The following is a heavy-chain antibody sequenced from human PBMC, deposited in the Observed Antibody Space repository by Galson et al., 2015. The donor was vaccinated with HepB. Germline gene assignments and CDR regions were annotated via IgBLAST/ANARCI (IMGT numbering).Heavy chain of an antibody. D-gene: IGHD6-19*01. CDR1: GYSFTTYW. CDR2: ISPSDSDT. Sequence: QSGAEVKKPGEPLKISCKGSGYSFTTYWIGWVRQMPGKGLEWVGIISPSDSDTRYSPSFQGRVTISADKSISTAFLRWSSLRASDTAMYYCVSRPFGTGWCSDLSGVCGAFNTWGQGTMMTVSS. CDR3: VSRPFGTGWCSDLSGVCGAFNT. V-gene: IGHV5-51*01. J-gene: IGHJ3*02.